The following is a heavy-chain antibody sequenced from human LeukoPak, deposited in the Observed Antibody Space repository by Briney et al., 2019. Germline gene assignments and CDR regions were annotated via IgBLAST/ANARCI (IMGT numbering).Heavy chain of an antibody. J-gene: IGHJ4*02. CDR1: GFTFSSYA. CDR3: AKHRMVRGVITDYYLDY. V-gene: IGHV3-23*01. CDR2: ISGSGGST. Sequence: GGSLRLSCAASGFTFSSYAMSWVRQAPGKGLEWVSVISGSGGSTYYADSVKGRFTISRDNSKNTLYLQMNSLRAEDTAVYYCAKHRMVRGVITDYYLDYWGQGALVTVSS. D-gene: IGHD3-10*01.